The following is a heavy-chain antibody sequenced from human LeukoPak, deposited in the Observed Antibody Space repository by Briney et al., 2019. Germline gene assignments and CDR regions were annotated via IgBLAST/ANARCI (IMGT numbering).Heavy chain of an antibody. CDR1: GGTFSSYA. CDR3: ARVDIVVVPAPNPQYYMDV. D-gene: IGHD2-2*03. Sequence: ASVKVSCKASGGTFSSYAISWVRQAPGQGLEWMGGIIPIFGTANYAQKFQGRVTITADESTSTAYMELSSLRSEDTAVYYCARVDIVVVPAPNPQYYMDVWGKGPRSPSP. V-gene: IGHV1-69*01. CDR2: IIPIFGTA. J-gene: IGHJ6*03.